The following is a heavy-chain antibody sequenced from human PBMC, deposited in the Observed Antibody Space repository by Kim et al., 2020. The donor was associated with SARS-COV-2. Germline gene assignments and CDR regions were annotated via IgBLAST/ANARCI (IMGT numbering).Heavy chain of an antibody. Sequence: GGSLRLSCAASGFTFSSYGMHWVRQAPGKGLEWVAVIWYDGSNKYYADSVKGRFTISRDNSKNTLYLQMNSLRAEDTAVYYCARDDVAAPGGFDPWGQGTLVTVSS. D-gene: IGHD6-13*01. CDR2: IWYDGSNK. CDR3: ARDDVAAPGGFDP. CDR1: GFTFSSYG. V-gene: IGHV3-33*01. J-gene: IGHJ5*02.